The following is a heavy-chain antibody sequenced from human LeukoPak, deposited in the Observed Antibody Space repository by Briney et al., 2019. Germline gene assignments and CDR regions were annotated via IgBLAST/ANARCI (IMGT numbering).Heavy chain of an antibody. CDR3: ALSGSYYSGAFDI. D-gene: IGHD1-26*01. J-gene: IGHJ3*02. CDR1: GFTFSSYG. Sequence: PGGSLRLSCAASGFTFSSYGTHWVRQAPGKGLEWVAFIRYDGSDKYYADSVKGRFTISRDNSKNTLYLQMNSLRAEDTAVYYYALSGSYYSGAFDIWGQGTMVTVSS. CDR2: IRYDGSDK. V-gene: IGHV3-30*02.